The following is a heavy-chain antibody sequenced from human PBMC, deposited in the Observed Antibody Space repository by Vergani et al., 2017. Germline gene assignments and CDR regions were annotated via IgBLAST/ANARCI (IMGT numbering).Heavy chain of an antibody. CDR3: ARGPVGATTPIDY. J-gene: IGHJ4*02. V-gene: IGHV4-39*07. CDR1: NDSVSNTFYY. CDR2: IYYSGST. D-gene: IGHD1-26*01. Sequence: QVQLQESGPGLVKPSETLSLTCTVSNDSVSNTFYYWGWIRQTPGKGLEWIGSIYYSGSTYYNPSLKSRITMSLDTSKDQFSLKVRSVTAADTAVYFCARGPVGATTPIDYWGQGTLVTVSS.